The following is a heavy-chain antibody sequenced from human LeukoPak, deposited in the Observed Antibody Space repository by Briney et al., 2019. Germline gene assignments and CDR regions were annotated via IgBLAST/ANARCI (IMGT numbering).Heavy chain of an antibody. Sequence: SETLSLTCTVSGGSISSSSYYWGWIRQPPRKGLEWIGSIYYSGSNYYNPSLKSRVIISVDTSKNQFSLRLSSVTAADTAVYYCARGSSSWYGIDYWGQGTLVTVSS. CDR1: GGSISSSSYY. CDR3: ARGSSSWYGIDY. D-gene: IGHD6-13*01. V-gene: IGHV4-39*01. J-gene: IGHJ4*02. CDR2: IYYSGSN.